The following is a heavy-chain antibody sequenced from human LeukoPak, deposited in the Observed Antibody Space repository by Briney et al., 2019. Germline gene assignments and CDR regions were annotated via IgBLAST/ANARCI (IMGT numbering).Heavy chain of an antibody. V-gene: IGHV3-30*18. CDR2: ISYDETNK. D-gene: IGHD1-26*01. Sequence: PGGSLRLSCAASGFTFSSYSMNWVRRAPGKGLEWVAIISYDETNKYYTDSVKGRFTISRDNPKNTLFLQMTSLKTEDTAVYYCAKHPGDFTGIVNYYYMDLWGKGTTVTVSS. CDR1: GFTFSSYS. J-gene: IGHJ6*03. CDR3: AKHPGDFTGIVNYYYMDL.